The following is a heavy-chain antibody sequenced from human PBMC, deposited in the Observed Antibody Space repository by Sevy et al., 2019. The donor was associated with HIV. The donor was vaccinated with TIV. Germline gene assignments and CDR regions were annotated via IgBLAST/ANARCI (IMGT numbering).Heavy chain of an antibody. D-gene: IGHD5-18*01. V-gene: IGHV3-11*01. CDR2: ISSSGSTI. Sequence: GGSLRLSCAASGFTFSDYYMSWIRQAPGKGLEWVSYISSSGSTIYYADSVKGRFTISKDNAKNSLYLQMNSLRAEDTAVYYCAREEEDIQLWSWGQGTLVTVSS. J-gene: IGHJ5*02. CDR3: AREEEDIQLWS. CDR1: GFTFSDYY.